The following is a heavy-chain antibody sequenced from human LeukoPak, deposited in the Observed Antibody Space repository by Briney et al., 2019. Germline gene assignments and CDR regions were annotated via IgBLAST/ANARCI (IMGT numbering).Heavy chain of an antibody. CDR3: ARILQGIAVAGPLLYYFDY. Sequence: GGSLRLSCAASGFTFSSYSMNWVRQAPGKGLEWVSYISSSSSTIYYADSVKGRFTISRDNAKNSLFLQMNSLRAEDTAVYYCARILQGIAVAGPLLYYFDYWGQGTLVTVSS. V-gene: IGHV3-48*01. D-gene: IGHD6-19*01. CDR2: ISSSSSTI. J-gene: IGHJ4*02. CDR1: GFTFSSYS.